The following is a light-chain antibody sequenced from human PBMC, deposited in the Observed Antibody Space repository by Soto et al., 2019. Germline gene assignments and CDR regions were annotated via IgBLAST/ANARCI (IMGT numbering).Light chain of an antibody. Sequence: DIQLTQSPSFLSASVGDRVTITCRASQGISSYLAWYQQKPGKAPKLLIYAASTLQSGVPSRFSGSGSGTEFTLTISSLQPEDFATYYSQQLNSYPPRTFGQGTKVEIK. CDR1: QGISSY. CDR3: QQLNSYPPRT. CDR2: AAS. J-gene: IGKJ1*01. V-gene: IGKV1-9*01.